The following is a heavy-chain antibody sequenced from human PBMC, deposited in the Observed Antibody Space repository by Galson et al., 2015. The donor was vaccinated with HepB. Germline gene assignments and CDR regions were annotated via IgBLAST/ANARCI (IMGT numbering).Heavy chain of an antibody. CDR2: ISYDGSTK. CDR3: AKDKQWLSYYYYGIDV. V-gene: IGHV3-30*18. Sequence: SLRLSCAASGFTFSSYGMHWARQAPGKALAWVAVISYDGSTKYYADSVKGRFTISRDNSKNTLYLQLNSLRAEDTAVYYCAKDKQWLSYYYYGIDVWGQGTTVTVSS. D-gene: IGHD6-19*01. CDR1: GFTFSSYG. J-gene: IGHJ6*02.